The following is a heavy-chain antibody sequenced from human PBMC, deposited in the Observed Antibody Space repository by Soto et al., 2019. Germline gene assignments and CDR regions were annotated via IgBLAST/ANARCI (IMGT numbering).Heavy chain of an antibody. CDR2: IYYSGST. Sequence: PSETLSLTCTVSGGSISSYYWSWIRQPPGKGLEWIGYIYYSGSTNYNPSLKSRVTISVDTSKNQFSLKLSSVTAADTAVYYCARTEYGTMVRGMRPYGMDVWGQGTTVTVSS. D-gene: IGHD3-10*01. CDR1: GGSISSYY. V-gene: IGHV4-59*08. J-gene: IGHJ6*02. CDR3: ARTEYGTMVRGMRPYGMDV.